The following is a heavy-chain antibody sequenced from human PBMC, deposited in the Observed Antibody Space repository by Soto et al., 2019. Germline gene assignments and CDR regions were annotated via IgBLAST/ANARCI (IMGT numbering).Heavy chain of an antibody. CDR1: GGSISSGGYY. Sequence: QVQLQESGPGLVKPSQTLSLTCTVSGGSISSGGYYWSWIRQHPGKGLEWIGYIYYSGSTYYNPSLKSRVTISVDTSKNQFSLKLSSVTAADTAVYYCARETRRDGYNQRGAFDIWGQGTMVTVSS. V-gene: IGHV4-31*03. J-gene: IGHJ3*02. CDR3: ARETRRDGYNQRGAFDI. D-gene: IGHD5-12*01. CDR2: IYYSGST.